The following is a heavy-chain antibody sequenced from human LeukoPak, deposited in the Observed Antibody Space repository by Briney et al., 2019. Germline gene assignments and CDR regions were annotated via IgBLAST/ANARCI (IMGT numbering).Heavy chain of an antibody. CDR2: IYNSGST. J-gene: IGHJ4*02. D-gene: IGHD6-19*01. CDR1: GGSISSYY. CDR3: ATQRFGSSGWFDY. V-gene: IGHV4-59*01. Sequence: PSETLSLTCTVSGGSISSYYWSWIRQPPGKGLEWIGCIYNSGSTDYNPSLKSRVTISLDTSKNHFSVKLSSVTAADTAVYYCATQRFGSSGWFDYWGQGTLVTVSS.